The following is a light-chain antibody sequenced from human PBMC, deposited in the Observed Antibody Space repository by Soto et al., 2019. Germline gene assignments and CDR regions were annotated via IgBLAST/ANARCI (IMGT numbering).Light chain of an antibody. CDR2: GAS. CDR3: QQYGSSPRT. Sequence: DTVLTQSPGTLSLSPGERATLSCRASQSVSSNALAWFQQKSGQAPRLLIYGASSRATGIPDRFSASGSGTDGTLTISRLEPEDFAVYYGQQYGSSPRTFGQGTQVDIK. V-gene: IGKV3-20*01. CDR1: QSVSSNA. J-gene: IGKJ1*01.